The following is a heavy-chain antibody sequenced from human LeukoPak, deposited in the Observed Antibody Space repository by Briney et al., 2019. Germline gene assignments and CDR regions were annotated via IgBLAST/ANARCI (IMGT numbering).Heavy chain of an antibody. Sequence: ASVKVSCKASGYTFTSYGISWVGQAPGQGLECMGWISAYNGNTNYAQKLQGRVTMTTDTSTSTAYMELRSLRSDDTAVYYCARVRKDYYYGSGSYYNRNWFDPWGQGTLVTVSS. CDR3: ARVRKDYYYGSGSYYNRNWFDP. CDR2: ISAYNGNT. D-gene: IGHD3-10*01. V-gene: IGHV1-18*01. CDR1: GYTFTSYG. J-gene: IGHJ5*02.